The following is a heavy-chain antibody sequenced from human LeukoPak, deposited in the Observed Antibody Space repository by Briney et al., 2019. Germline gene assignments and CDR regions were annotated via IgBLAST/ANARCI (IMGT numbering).Heavy chain of an antibody. CDR3: VRTGGYSYGPFEY. CDR2: IWYDGSNK. V-gene: IGHV3-33*01. D-gene: IGHD5-18*01. J-gene: IGHJ4*02. Sequence: GGSLRLSCAASGFTFSSYGMHWVRQAPGKGLEWVAVIWYDGSNKYYADSVKGRFTISRDNSKNTLYLQMNSLRAEDTAVYYCVRTGGYSYGPFEYWGQGTLVTVSS. CDR1: GFTFSSYG.